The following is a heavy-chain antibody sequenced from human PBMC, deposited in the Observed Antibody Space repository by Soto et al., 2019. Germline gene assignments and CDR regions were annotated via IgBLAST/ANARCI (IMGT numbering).Heavy chain of an antibody. D-gene: IGHD4-17*01. CDR2: IYYSGST. Sequence: SETLSLTCAVSGGSFSSYYWSWIRLPPGEGLEWIGSIYYSGSTNYNPSLKSRVTISIDTSKSLFSLKLSSLTSADTAVYFCARAYYGDYPYFDYWGQGALVTVSS. V-gene: IGHV4-59*01. CDR3: ARAYYGDYPYFDY. CDR1: GGSFSSYY. J-gene: IGHJ4*02.